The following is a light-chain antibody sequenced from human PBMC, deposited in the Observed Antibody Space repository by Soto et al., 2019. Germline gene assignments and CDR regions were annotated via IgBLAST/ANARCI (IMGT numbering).Light chain of an antibody. V-gene: IGLV2-11*01. Sequence: QSVLTQPRSVSGSPGQSVTISCTGTSSDVGAFNFVSWYQHHPGKAPKLMIYDVSKRPSGVPDRFSGSKSGNTASLTISGLLADDEADYYCSSYEDRYTLVFGGGTKVTVL. CDR2: DVS. J-gene: IGLJ2*01. CDR3: SSYEDRYTLV. CDR1: SSDVGAFNF.